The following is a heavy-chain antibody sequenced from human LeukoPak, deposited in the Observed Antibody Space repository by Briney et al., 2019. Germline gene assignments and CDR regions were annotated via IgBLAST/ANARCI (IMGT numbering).Heavy chain of an antibody. CDR3: ARSPPTPCSSTSCSYTNWFDP. J-gene: IGHJ5*02. Sequence: PSETLSLTCAVYGGSFSGYYWSWIRQPPGKGLEWIGEINHSGSTNYNPSLKSRVTISVDTSKNQFSLKLSSVTAADTAVYYCARSPPTPCSSTSCSYTNWFDPWGQGTLVTVSS. V-gene: IGHV4-34*01. CDR2: INHSGST. D-gene: IGHD2-2*01. CDR1: GGSFSGYY.